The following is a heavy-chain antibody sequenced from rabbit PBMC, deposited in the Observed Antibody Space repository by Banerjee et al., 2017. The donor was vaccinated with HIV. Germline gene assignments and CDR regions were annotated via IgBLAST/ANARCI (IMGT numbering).Heavy chain of an antibody. D-gene: IGHD7-1*01. CDR3: ARETWGSTGNYGL. CDR1: GFSFSSGYD. Sequence: QEHLEESGGGLVKTEGSLTLTCTASGFSFSSGYDMCWVRQAPGKGLEWIACIGTGVGDTYYANWAKGRFTISKTSSTTVTLQVTSLTAADTATYFCARETWGSTGNYGLWGQGTLVTVS. CDR2: IGTGVGDT. V-gene: IGHV1S45*01. J-gene: IGHJ3*01.